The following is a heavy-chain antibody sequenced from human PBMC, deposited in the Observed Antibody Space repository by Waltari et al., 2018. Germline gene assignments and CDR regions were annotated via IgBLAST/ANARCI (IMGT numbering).Heavy chain of an antibody. CDR1: GSPFSTYW. V-gene: IGHV3-7*01. J-gene: IGHJ5*02. CDR3: ARALTVTTTWFDP. CDR2: IKQDGSEK. Sequence: EVQLVESGGGLVQPGGSLRLSLAASGSPFSTYWMSGVRQAPGKGREWVDNIKQDGSEKYYVDAVKGRFTISRDNAKNSLYLQMNSLRAEDTAVYYCARALTVTTTWFDPWGQGTLVTVSS. D-gene: IGHD4-4*01.